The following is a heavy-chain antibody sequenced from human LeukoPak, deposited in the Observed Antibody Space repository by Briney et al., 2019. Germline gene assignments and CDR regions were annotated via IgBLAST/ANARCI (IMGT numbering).Heavy chain of an antibody. CDR1: GFTFSSYS. CDR2: ISSSSSTI. V-gene: IGHV3-48*01. Sequence: PGGSLRLSCAASGFTFSSYSMNWVRQAPGKRLEWVSYISSSSSTIYYADSVKGRFTISRDNAKNSLYLQMNSLRAEDTAVYYCARVEVVVDASFDYWGQGTLVTVSS. D-gene: IGHD2-15*01. J-gene: IGHJ4*02. CDR3: ARVEVVVDASFDY.